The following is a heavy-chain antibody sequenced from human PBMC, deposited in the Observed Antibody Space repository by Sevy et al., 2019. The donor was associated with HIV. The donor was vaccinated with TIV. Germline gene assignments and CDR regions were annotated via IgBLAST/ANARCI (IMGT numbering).Heavy chain of an antibody. CDR3: AHETIGRFDS. J-gene: IGHJ4*02. Sequence: GESLKISCAASGFTFSVYWMNWVRQAPGKGLEWVANIKGDGSDKHHVDSVEGRFTISIDNGKNLLYLQMNSLRVEATAVYYCAHETIGRFDSWGQGTLVTVSS. D-gene: IGHD3-16*01. V-gene: IGHV3-7*01. CDR1: GFTFSVYW. CDR2: IKGDGSDK.